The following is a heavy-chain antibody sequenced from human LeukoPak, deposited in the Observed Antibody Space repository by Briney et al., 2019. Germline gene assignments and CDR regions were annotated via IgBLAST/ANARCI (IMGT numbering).Heavy chain of an antibody. Sequence: PGGSLRLSCAASGFTVSSNYMSWVRQAPGKGLEWVSVIYSGGSTFYADSVKGRFSISRDNSKNTLYLQMNSLRAEDKAVYDCARDLGQGWFDPWGQGTLVTVSS. CDR3: ARDLGQGWFDP. CDR1: GFTVSSNY. V-gene: IGHV3-53*01. CDR2: IYSGGST. J-gene: IGHJ5*02.